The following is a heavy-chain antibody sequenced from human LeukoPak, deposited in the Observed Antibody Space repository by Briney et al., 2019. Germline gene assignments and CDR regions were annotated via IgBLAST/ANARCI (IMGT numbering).Heavy chain of an antibody. CDR3: AREDYGDYSYYYYYGMHV. Sequence: KPSEPLTLTCTASGRSISSSSYHWRWIPQPPGKGLEWIRCIYYSGSTYYNPSLKSRVTICVDTSKTQFSLKLSSVTAADTAVYYCAREDYGDYSYYYYYGMHVWGQGTTVTVSS. D-gene: IGHD4-17*01. V-gene: IGHV4-39*01. CDR2: IYYSGST. J-gene: IGHJ6*02. CDR1: GRSISSSSYH.